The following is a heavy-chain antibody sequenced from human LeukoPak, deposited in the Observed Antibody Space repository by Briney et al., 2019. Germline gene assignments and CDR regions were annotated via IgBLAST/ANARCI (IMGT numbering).Heavy chain of an antibody. CDR1: GFTVSSNY. D-gene: IGHD3-3*01. V-gene: IGHV3-53*01. CDR3: AMEDDFWSGYYEYFQH. Sequence: QPGGSLRLSCAASGFTVSSNYMSWVRQAPGKGLEWVSVIYSGGSTYYADSVKGRFTISRDNSKNTLYLRMNSLRAEDTAVYYCAMEDDFWSGYYEYFQHWGQGTLVTVSS. CDR2: IYSGGST. J-gene: IGHJ1*01.